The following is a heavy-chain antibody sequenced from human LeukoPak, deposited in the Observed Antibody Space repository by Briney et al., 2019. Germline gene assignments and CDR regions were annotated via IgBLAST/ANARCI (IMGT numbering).Heavy chain of an antibody. J-gene: IGHJ5*02. CDR3: ATGVYCSGGSCYLGNWFDP. CDR1: GGSISSYY. V-gene: IGHV4-4*07. Sequence: SSETLSLTCTVSGGSISSYYWSWIRQPAGKGLEWIGRIYTSGSTNYNPSLKSRVTISVDTSKNQFSLKLSSVTAADTAVYYCATGVYCSGGSCYLGNWFDPWGQGTLVTVSS. D-gene: IGHD2-15*01. CDR2: IYTSGST.